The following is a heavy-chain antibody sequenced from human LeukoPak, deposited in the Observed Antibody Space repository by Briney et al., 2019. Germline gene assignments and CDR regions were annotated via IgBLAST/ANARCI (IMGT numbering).Heavy chain of an antibody. CDR3: AKGRYTSGRNFDH. V-gene: IGHV3-23*01. Sequence: PGGSLRLSCAASEFTVSNYGMIWVGQAPGKGKGLEWVSGISGSGGGTYYADSVKSRFTISRDDSKNRLYLQMNGLRAEDTAVYYCAKGRYTSGRNFDHWGQGTLVTVPS. D-gene: IGHD6-19*01. CDR1: EFTVSNYG. J-gene: IGHJ4*02. CDR2: ISGSGGGT.